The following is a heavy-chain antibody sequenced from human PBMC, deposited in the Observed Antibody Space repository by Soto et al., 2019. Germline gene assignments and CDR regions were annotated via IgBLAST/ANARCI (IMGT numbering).Heavy chain of an antibody. CDR2: INAGNGNT. J-gene: IGHJ5*02. CDR3: ARGDYYDSSGYRYWFDP. V-gene: IGHV1-3*01. CDR1: GYTFTSYA. D-gene: IGHD3-22*01. Sequence: GASVKVSCKASGYTFTSYAMHWVRQAPGQRLEWMGWINAGNGNTKYSQKFQGRVTITRDTSASTAYMELSSLRSEDPAVYYCARGDYYDSSGYRYWFDPWGQGTLVTVS.